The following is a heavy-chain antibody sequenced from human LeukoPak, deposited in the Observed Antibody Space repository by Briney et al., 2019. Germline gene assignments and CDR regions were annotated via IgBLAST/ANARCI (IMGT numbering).Heavy chain of an antibody. V-gene: IGHV3-23*01. Sequence: GGSLRLSCAASGFTFSSYAMSWVRQAPGKGLEWVSAISGSGGSTYYADSGKGRFTISRDNSKNTLYLQMNSLRAEDTAVYYCAKALNYYYYYMDVWGKGTTVTVSS. CDR1: GFTFSSYA. CDR2: ISGSGGST. CDR3: AKALNYYYYYMDV. J-gene: IGHJ6*03.